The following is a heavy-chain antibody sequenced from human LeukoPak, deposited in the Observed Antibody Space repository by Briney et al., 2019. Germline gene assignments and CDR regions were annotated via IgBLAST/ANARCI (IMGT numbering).Heavy chain of an antibody. CDR1: GYSISSGYY. Sequence: SETLSLTCAVSGYSISSGYYWGWIRQPPGMGLEWIGSIYHSGSTYYNPSLKSRVTISVDTSKNQFSLKLSSVTAADTAVYYCARLVPAAILDYWGQGTLVTVSS. CDR3: ARLVPAAILDY. D-gene: IGHD2-2*02. CDR2: IYHSGST. V-gene: IGHV4-38-2*01. J-gene: IGHJ4*02.